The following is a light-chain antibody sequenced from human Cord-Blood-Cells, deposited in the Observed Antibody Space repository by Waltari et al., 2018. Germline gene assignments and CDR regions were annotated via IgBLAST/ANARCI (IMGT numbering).Light chain of an antibody. CDR1: QSVSSSY. V-gene: IGKV3-20*01. CDR2: GAS. Sequence: ELVLTQSPGTLSLSPGERATLPCRASQSVSSSYLARYQQKPGQAPRLLIYGASSRATGIPDRFSGSGSGTDFTLTISRLEPEDFAVYYCQQYGSSPPWTFGQGTKVEIK. J-gene: IGKJ1*01. CDR3: QQYGSSPPWT.